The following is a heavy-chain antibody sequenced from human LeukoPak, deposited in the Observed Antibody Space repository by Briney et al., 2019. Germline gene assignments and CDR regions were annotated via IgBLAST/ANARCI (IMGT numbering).Heavy chain of an antibody. CDR2: IYPGDSDT. Sequence: GESLKISCKGSGYSFTSYWIGWVRQMPGKGLGWMGIIYPGDSDTRYTPSFQGQVTISADKSINTAYLQWSSLKASDTAKYYCARHMLYREGWYRPDYGGQGTLVTVSS. CDR3: ARHMLYREGWYRPDY. CDR1: GYSFTSYW. D-gene: IGHD6-19*01. J-gene: IGHJ4*02. V-gene: IGHV5-51*01.